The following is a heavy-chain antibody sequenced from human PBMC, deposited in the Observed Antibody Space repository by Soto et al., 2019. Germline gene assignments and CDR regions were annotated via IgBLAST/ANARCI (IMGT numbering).Heavy chain of an antibody. CDR1: GFTFRSYD. D-gene: IGHD1-1*01. Sequence: EVQLLESGGDLVQPGGSLRLSCAASGFTFRSYDFSWVRQAPGKGLQWVSAVSDRGSTTWYAASVKGRFTISRDNSKSMVYLQMNGLRADDTAVYYCAKVSWTSGTTSNDCWGQGTLVTVSS. CDR3: AKVSWTSGTTSNDC. J-gene: IGHJ4*02. V-gene: IGHV3-23*01. CDR2: VSDRGSTT.